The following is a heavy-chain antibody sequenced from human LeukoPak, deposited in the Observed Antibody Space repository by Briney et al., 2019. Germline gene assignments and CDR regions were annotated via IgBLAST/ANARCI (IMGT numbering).Heavy chain of an antibody. D-gene: IGHD2-2*01. CDR2: IYHSGST. CDR1: GGSISSGGYS. Sequence: SQTLSLTCAVSGGSISSGGYSWSWIRQPLGKGLEWIGYIYHSGSTYYNPSLKSRVTISVDRSKNQFSLKLSSVTAADTAVYYCARVAGRYCSSTSCEVDWFDPWGQGTLVTVSS. CDR3: ARVAGRYCSSTSCEVDWFDP. V-gene: IGHV4-30-2*01. J-gene: IGHJ5*02.